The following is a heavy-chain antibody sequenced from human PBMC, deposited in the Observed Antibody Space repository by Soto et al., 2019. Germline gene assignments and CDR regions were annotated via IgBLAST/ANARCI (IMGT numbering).Heavy chain of an antibody. Sequence: QVQLVQSGAEVKKPGSSVKVSCKASGGTFSSYTISWVRQAPGQGLEWMGRIIPILGIANYAQKFQGRVTITADKSTSTAYMELSSLRSEDTAVYYCARERGKIVVVPAAWGAYGMDVWGQGTTVTVSS. CDR2: IIPILGIA. J-gene: IGHJ6*02. CDR3: ARERGKIVVVPAAWGAYGMDV. V-gene: IGHV1-69*08. D-gene: IGHD2-2*01. CDR1: GGTFSSYT.